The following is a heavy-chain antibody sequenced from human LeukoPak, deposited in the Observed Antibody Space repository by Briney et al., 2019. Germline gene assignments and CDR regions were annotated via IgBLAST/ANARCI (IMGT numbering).Heavy chain of an antibody. CDR3: AGGIGRYSSFYFDY. Sequence: ASVKVSCKTSGYTFTDYYIHWVRQAHGQGHEWMGWINTNSGGTNYAQKFQGRVTMTGDTSISTAYMELSRLRSDDTAVYYCAGGIGRYSSFYFDYWGQGTLVTVSS. J-gene: IGHJ4*02. D-gene: IGHD1-26*01. CDR2: INTNSGGT. CDR1: GYTFTDYY. V-gene: IGHV1-2*02.